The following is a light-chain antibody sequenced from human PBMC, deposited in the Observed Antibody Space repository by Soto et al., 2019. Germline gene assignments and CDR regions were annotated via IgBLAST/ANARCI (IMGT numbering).Light chain of an antibody. V-gene: IGLV1-40*01. CDR1: SSDIGAGYR. Sequence: QSVLTQPPSVSGAPGERVTISCTGSSSDIGAGYRVRWYQQLPGTAPKLLIYGNSNRPSGVPDRFSGSKSGTSASLAITGLQAEDEADYYCQSYDSSLSGPVLFGGGTKLTVL. CDR2: GNS. J-gene: IGLJ2*01. CDR3: QSYDSSLSGPVL.